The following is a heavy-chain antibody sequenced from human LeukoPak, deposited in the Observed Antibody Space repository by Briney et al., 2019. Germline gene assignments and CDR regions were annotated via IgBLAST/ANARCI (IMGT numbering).Heavy chain of an antibody. Sequence: GGSLRLSCAASGFIFDDYAMHWVRQVPGKGLQWVSGINWNSSYIGLADFVKGRVTISRDNTKNSLYLNMNSLRAEDTALYYCAKDTTATGTGNFDYWGQGTLVTVSS. V-gene: IGHV3-9*01. CDR2: INWNSSYI. CDR3: AKDTTATGTGNFDY. J-gene: IGHJ4*02. D-gene: IGHD6-13*01. CDR1: GFIFDDYA.